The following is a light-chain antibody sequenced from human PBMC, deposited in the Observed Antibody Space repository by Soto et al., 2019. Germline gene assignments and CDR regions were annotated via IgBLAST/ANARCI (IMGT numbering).Light chain of an antibody. J-gene: IGKJ1*01. CDR1: RSVRND. Sequence: IVEPQSPATLTLSPGERASLSCRASRSVRNDLAWYQQKPGQAPRLLIYDASKRETGIPARFSGSGSGTECTLTISSLEPEDFEVDDCPQRSHWPWTFGQGTKVDIK. CDR2: DAS. CDR3: PQRSHWPWT. V-gene: IGKV3-11*01.